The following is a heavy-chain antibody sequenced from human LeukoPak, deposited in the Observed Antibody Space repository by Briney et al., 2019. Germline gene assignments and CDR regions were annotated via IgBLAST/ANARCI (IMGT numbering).Heavy chain of an antibody. J-gene: IGHJ4*02. Sequence: ASVKVSCKASGYTFTDYYIHWVRPAPGQGLAWMGWINPNTGGTTYAQKFQDRVTMTRDTSISTAYMELSRLRSDDTAVYHCARDPAYYYDSRDNYFDSWGQGTLVTVSS. CDR1: GYTFTDYY. CDR2: INPNTGGT. D-gene: IGHD3-22*01. CDR3: ARDPAYYYDSRDNYFDS. V-gene: IGHV1-2*02.